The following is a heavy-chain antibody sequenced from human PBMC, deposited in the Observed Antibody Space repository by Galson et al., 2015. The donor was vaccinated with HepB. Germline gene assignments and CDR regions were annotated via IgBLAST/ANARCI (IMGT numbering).Heavy chain of an antibody. Sequence: SLRLSCAASGFTFSSYAMHWVRQAPGKGLEYVSAISSNGGSTYYADSVKGRFTISRDNSKNTLYLQMSSLRAEDTAVYYCVKDRTGGSGWYPSFQHWGQGTLVTVSS. J-gene: IGHJ1*01. CDR2: ISSNGGST. V-gene: IGHV3-64D*06. CDR3: VKDRTGGSGWYPSFQH. CDR1: GFTFSSYA. D-gene: IGHD6-19*01.